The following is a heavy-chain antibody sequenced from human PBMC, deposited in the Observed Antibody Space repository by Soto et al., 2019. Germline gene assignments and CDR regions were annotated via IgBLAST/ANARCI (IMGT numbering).Heavy chain of an antibody. CDR1: GFIFSTYG. CDR2: IWYDGSNK. J-gene: IGHJ4*02. Sequence: QVQLVDSGGGVVQPGRSLRLSCAASGFIFSTYGMHWVRQAPGKGLEWVAVIWYDGSNKYYADSVKGRFTISRDNSKNTLYLQMNSLRAEDTAVYYCARDRIQLWLREFDYWGQGTLVTVSS. V-gene: IGHV3-33*08. CDR3: ARDRIQLWLREFDY. D-gene: IGHD5-18*01.